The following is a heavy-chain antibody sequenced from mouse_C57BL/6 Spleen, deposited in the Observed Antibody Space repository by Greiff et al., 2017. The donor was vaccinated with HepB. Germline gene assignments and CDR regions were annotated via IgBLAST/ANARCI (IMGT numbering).Heavy chain of an antibody. D-gene: IGHD1-1*01. CDR2: IYPSDSET. V-gene: IGHV1-61*01. Sequence: VQLQQPGAELVRPGSSVKLSCKASGYTFTSYWMDWVKQRPGQGLEWIGNIYPSDSETHYNQKFKDKATLTVDKSSSTAYMQLSSLTSEDSAVYYCAREDGSSPDYWGQGTTLTVSS. J-gene: IGHJ2*01. CDR1: GYTFTSYW. CDR3: AREDGSSPDY.